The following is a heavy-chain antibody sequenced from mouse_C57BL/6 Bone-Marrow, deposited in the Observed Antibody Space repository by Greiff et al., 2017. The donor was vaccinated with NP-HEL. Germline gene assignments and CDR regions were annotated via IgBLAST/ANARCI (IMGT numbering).Heavy chain of an antibody. J-gene: IGHJ3*01. CDR1: GYTFTDYY. Sequence: VQLQQSGPVLVKPGASVKMSCKASGYTFTDYYMNWVKQSHGKSLEWIGVINPYNGGTSYNQKFKGKATLTVDKSSSTAYMELNSLTSEDSAVDYCARNGWLLRFAYWGQGTLVTVSA. V-gene: IGHV1-19*01. CDR3: ARNGWLLRFAY. CDR2: INPYNGGT. D-gene: IGHD2-3*01.